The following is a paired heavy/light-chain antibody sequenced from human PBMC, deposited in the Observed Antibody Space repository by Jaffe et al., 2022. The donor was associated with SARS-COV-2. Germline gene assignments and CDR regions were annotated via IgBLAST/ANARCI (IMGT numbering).Light chain of an antibody. Sequence: EVVLTQSPATLSLSPGERATLSCRASQTVYSYLAWYQQKPGQAPRLLIYDASNRASGIPGRFSGSGSGTDFTLTISSLEPEDFGVYYCQQRYDWPPLTFGGGTKVEMK. CDR3: QQRYDWPPLT. CDR1: QTVYSY. J-gene: IGKJ4*01. V-gene: IGKV3-11*01. CDR2: DAS.
Heavy chain of an antibody. V-gene: IGHV4-39*01. CDR2: LLYGGNT. J-gene: IGHJ4*02. CDR1: GGSISNSVYY. CDR3: VRHGDRANTVPAIDS. D-gene: IGHD2-21*02. Sequence: QLQLQESGPGLVKPSETLSLSCAVSGGSISNSVYYWGWIRQPPGKDLEWIGCLLYGGNTYYNPSLKSRVAISVDSSTNHFSLKLTSVTAADTAVYYCVRHGDRANTVPAIDSWGQGTLVTVSS.